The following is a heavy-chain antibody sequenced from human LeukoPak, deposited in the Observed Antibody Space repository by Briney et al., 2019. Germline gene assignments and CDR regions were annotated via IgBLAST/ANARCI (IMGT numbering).Heavy chain of an antibody. Sequence: SETLSPTCTVSGGSISSSSYYWGWIRQPPGKGLEWIGSIYYSGSTYYNPSLKSRVTISVDTSKNQFSLKLSSVTAADTAVYYCATDRVPRFGELSTFDYWGQGTLVTVSS. CDR2: IYYSGST. D-gene: IGHD3-10*01. CDR3: ATDRVPRFGELSTFDY. J-gene: IGHJ4*02. V-gene: IGHV4-39*07. CDR1: GGSISSSSYY.